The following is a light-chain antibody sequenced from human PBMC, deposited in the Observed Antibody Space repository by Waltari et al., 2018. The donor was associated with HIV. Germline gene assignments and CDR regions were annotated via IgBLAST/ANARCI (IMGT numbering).Light chain of an antibody. V-gene: IGKV1-39*01. CDR2: RAS. Sequence: DIQLTQSPSSLSASIGDRVTITCRASQSISSFLNWYQQRPGKGPNLLIYRASTLQNGVPSRFVGSGSETDFTLTISSLQPDDFATYFCQQSYSTRYTFGQGTKLEIK. CDR1: QSISSF. J-gene: IGKJ2*01. CDR3: QQSYSTRYT.